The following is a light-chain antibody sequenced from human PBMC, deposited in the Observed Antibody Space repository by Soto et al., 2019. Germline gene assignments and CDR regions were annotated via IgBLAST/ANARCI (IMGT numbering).Light chain of an antibody. CDR3: CSHAGDHVV. V-gene: IGLV2-23*01. Sequence: QSALTQPASVSGSPGQSITISCTGTTSDIGNYKFVSWYQQHPGKAPKLMIYEGTKRPSGVSDRFSASKSGNTASLTISGLQAEDEAAYYCCSHAGDHVVFGGGTKLTVL. CDR1: TSDIGNYKF. CDR2: EGT. J-gene: IGLJ2*01.